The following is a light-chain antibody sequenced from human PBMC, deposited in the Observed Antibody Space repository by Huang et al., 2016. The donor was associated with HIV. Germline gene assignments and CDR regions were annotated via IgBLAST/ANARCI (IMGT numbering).Light chain of an antibody. CDR1: QSLVHSDGNTY. CDR2: KVA. V-gene: IGKV2-30*02. J-gene: IGKJ2*01. CDR3: MQGTHWPPYT. Sequence: DVVMTQSPLSLPVTLGQPASISCRSSQSLVHSDGNTYVNWFQQRPGQSPRRLIYKVANRDSGVPDRFSGRGAGTDFTLKISRVEAEDVGVYYCMQGTHWPPYTFGQGTKLEIK.